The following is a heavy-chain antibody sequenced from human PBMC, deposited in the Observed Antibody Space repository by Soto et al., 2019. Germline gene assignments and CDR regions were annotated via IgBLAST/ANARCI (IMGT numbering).Heavy chain of an antibody. V-gene: IGHV1-24*01. D-gene: IGHD4-17*01. CDR2: FDPEDGET. J-gene: IGHJ6*03. CDR3: ATAYGDASYYYYYMDV. CDR1: GYTLTELS. Sequence: ASVKVSCKVSGYTLTELSMHWVRQAPGKGLEWMGGFDPEDGETIYAQKFQGRVTMTEDTSTDTAYMELSSLRSEDTAVYYCATAYGDASYYYYYMDVWGKGTTVTVSS.